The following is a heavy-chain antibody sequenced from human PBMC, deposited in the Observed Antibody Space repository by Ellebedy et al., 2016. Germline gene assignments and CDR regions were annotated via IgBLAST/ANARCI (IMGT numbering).Heavy chain of an antibody. Sequence: SETLSLXCTVSGGSISSGNYYWSWIRQPAGKGLEWIGRIYTSGSTYYNPSLKSRVTMSVDTSKNQFSLKLSSVTAADTAVYYCARGGYCSSTSCPGLNWFDPWGQGTLVTVSS. CDR3: ARGGYCSSTSCPGLNWFDP. J-gene: IGHJ5*02. D-gene: IGHD2-2*01. CDR2: IYTSGST. V-gene: IGHV4-61*02. CDR1: GGSISSGNYY.